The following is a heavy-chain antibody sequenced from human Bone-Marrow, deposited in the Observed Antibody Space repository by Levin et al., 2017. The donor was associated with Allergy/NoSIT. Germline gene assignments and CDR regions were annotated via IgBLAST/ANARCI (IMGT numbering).Heavy chain of an antibody. CDR1: GFTFDDYA. D-gene: IGHD3-22*01. Sequence: GGSLRLSCAASGFTFDDYAMHWVRQAPGKGLEWVSGISWNSGSIGYADSVKGRFTISRDNAKNSLYLQMNSLRAEDTALYYCAKDQTYYYDSSGYRGGAFDIWGQGTMVTVSS. J-gene: IGHJ3*02. V-gene: IGHV3-9*01. CDR2: ISWNSGSI. CDR3: AKDQTYYYDSSGYRGGAFDI.